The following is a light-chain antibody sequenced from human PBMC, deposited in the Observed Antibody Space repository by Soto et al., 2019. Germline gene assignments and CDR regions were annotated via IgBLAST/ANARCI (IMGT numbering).Light chain of an antibody. CDR1: ESIINDY. J-gene: IGKJ5*01. CDR2: ATS. CDR3: QQYGRSPL. Sequence: EFVLTQSPGTLSLSPGETATLSCRASESIINDYSAWYQQRPGQPPRLLLYATSKRAPGIPDRCSGSGSGTDFTLTISRLAPEDFAVDYCQQYGRSPLFGQGTRLEIK. V-gene: IGKV3-20*01.